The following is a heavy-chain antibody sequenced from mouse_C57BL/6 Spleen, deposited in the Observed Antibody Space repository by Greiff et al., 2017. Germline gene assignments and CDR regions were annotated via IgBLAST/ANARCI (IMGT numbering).Heavy chain of an antibody. CDR2: IWSGGST. CDR1: GFSLTSYG. CDR3: ARKGREPGFAY. V-gene: IGHV2-2*01. J-gene: IGHJ3*01. Sequence: QVQLKESGPGLVQPSQSLSITCTVSGFSLTSYGVHWVRQSPGKGLEWLGVIWSGGSTDYNAAFISRLSISKDNSKSQVFFKMNSLQADDTAIYYCARKGREPGFAYWGQGTLVTVSA.